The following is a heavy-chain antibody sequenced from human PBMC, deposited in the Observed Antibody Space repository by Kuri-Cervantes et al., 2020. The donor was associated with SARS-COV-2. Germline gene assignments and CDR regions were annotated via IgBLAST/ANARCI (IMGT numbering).Heavy chain of an antibody. V-gene: IGHV4-39*01. CDR3: ARRWGSITIFGVVTNWFDP. CDR1: GGSISSSSYY. D-gene: IGHD3-3*01. J-gene: IGHJ5*02. Sequence: ESLKISCTVSGGSISSSSYYWGWNRQPPGKGLEWIGSIYYSWSTSYNPSLKSRVTISVHTSKNQFSLKLSSVTAAGTAVYYCARRWGSITIFGVVTNWFDPWGQGTLVTVSS. CDR2: IYYSWST.